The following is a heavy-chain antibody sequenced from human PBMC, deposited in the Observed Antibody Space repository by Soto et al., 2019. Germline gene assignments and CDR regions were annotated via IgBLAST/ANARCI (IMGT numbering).Heavy chain of an antibody. CDR1: GFTFSSCA. CDR2: VTHDGSLY. D-gene: IGHD2-8*02. J-gene: IGHJ4*02. Sequence: QVQLVESGGGVVQPGRCLRLSCVASGFTFSSCAMHWVRQVPGKGLEWLAVVTHDGSLYPYADSVKGRFSISRDNSRKTLYLQMNSLRPEDTAVYYCVKDRSDTWSFDYWGQGTLVTVSS. CDR3: VKDRSDTWSFDY. V-gene: IGHV3-30*18.